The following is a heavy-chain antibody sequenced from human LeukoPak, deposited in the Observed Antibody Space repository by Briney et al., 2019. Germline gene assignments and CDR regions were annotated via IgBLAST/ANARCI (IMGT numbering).Heavy chain of an antibody. CDR1: GFTFSNYE. J-gene: IGHJ6*02. D-gene: IGHD5-24*01. V-gene: IGHV3-48*03. Sequence: GGSLRLSCAASGFTFSNYEMSWVRQAPGKGLEWVSYISTGGITIYYADSVKGRFIISRDNAKNSLYLQMNSLRAEDTAVYYCASEPLRDGYNGYYYGMDVWGQGTTVTVSS. CDR2: ISTGGITI. CDR3: ASEPLRDGYNGYYYGMDV.